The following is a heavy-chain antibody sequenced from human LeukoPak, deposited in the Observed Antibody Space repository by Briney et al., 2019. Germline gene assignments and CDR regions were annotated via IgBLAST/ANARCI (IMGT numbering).Heavy chain of an antibody. CDR3: ARASISGSYYHYY. CDR1: GYTFTGYG. Sequence: ASVKVSCKVSGYTFTGYGISWVRQAPGQGLEWMGWISAHNGNTNYAQKLQGRVTMTTDTSTSTAYMELRSLSSDDTAVYYCARASISGSYYHYYWGQGTLVTVSS. D-gene: IGHD1-26*01. J-gene: IGHJ4*02. CDR2: ISAHNGNT. V-gene: IGHV1-18*01.